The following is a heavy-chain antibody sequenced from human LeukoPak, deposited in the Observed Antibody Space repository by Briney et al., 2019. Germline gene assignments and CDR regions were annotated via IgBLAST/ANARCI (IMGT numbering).Heavy chain of an antibody. V-gene: IGHV3-33*08. J-gene: IGHJ4*02. CDR2: IWYDGSNK. CDR1: GFTFSTYW. D-gene: IGHD2-8*01. Sequence: GGSLRLSCVATGFTFSTYWMTWVRQAPGKGLEWVAVIWYDGSNKYYADSVKGRFTISRDNSKNTLYLQMNSLRAEDTAVYYCARHILFYLGTNYSSIYFDFWGQGTLATVSS. CDR3: ARHILFYLGTNYSSIYFDF.